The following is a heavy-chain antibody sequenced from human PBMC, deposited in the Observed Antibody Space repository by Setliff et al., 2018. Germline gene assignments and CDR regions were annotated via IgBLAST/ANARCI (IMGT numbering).Heavy chain of an antibody. Sequence: ASVKVSCKTSGYSFTRYYMYWVRQAPGQGLEWMGIINIGGGSTTYAQKFQDRLSMTTDTSTSTAYMELRSLRADDTAVYYCERLVRHCTRISCQRTSEADLWGQGTQVTVS. J-gene: IGHJ5*02. V-gene: IGHV1-46*01. CDR1: GYSFTRYY. CDR2: INIGGGST. CDR3: ERLVRHCTRISCQRTSEADL. D-gene: IGHD2-15*01.